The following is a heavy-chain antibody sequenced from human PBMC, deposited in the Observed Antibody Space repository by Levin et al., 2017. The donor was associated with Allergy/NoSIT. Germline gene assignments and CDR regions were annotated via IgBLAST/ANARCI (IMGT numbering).Heavy chain of an antibody. CDR1: GGSISSGGYY. CDR2: IYYSGST. J-gene: IGHJ4*02. CDR3: ATRIAAAGNAHDY. Sequence: ASETLSLTCTVSGGSISSGGYYWSWIRQHPGKGLEWIGYIYYSGSTYYNPSLKSRVTISVDTSKNQFSLKLSSVTAADTAVYYCATRIAAAGNAHDYWGQGTLVTVSS. V-gene: IGHV4-31*03. D-gene: IGHD6-13*01.